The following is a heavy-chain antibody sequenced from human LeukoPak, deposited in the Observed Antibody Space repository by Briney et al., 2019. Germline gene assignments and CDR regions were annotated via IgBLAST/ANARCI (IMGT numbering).Heavy chain of an antibody. D-gene: IGHD3-16*02. V-gene: IGHV3-23*01. Sequence: GGSLRLSCAASGFTFSSYAMSWDRQAPGKGLEWVSAISGSGGSTYYADSVKGRFTTSRDNSKNTLYLQMNSLRAEDTAVYYCAKVRDYVWGSYRKHYFDYWGQGTLVTVSS. CDR2: ISGSGGST. CDR3: AKVRDYVWGSYRKHYFDY. CDR1: GFTFSSYA. J-gene: IGHJ4*02.